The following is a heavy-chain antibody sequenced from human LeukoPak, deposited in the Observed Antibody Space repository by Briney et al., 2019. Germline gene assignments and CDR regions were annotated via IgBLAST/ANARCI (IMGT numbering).Heavy chain of an antibody. D-gene: IGHD2-2*02. J-gene: IGHJ6*03. CDR1: GYTFTGYY. V-gene: IGHV1-2*02. CDR3: ARITPAAITPVDVRDYYYMDV. Sequence: GASVKVSCKSSGYTFTGYYIHWVRQAPGQGLEWMAWINPNSGGTNYAQKFQGRVTVTRDTSIGTAYMELRSLRSDDTAVYYCARITPAAITPVDVRDYYYMDVWGKGTTVTVSS. CDR2: INPNSGGT.